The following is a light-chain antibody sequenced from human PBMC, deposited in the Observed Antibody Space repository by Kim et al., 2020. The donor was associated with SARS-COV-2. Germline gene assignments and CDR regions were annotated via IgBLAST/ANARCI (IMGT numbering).Light chain of an antibody. V-gene: IGKV1-5*03. J-gene: IGKJ2*01. CDR3: QQYNSYPYT. CDR1: QSISSW. CDR2: KAS. Sequence: SASVEDRVTITCRASQSISSWLAWYQQKPGKAPKLLIYKASSLETGVPSRFSGSGSGTEFTLTISSLQPDDFATYSCQQYNSYPYTFGQGTKLEI.